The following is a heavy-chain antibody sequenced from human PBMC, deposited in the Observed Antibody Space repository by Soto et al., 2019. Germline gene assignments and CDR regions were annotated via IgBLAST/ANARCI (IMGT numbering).Heavy chain of an antibody. CDR2: IYWDDDK. Sequence: QITLKESGPPLVKPTQTLTLTCTFSGFSLSTSGVGVGWIRQPPGKALEWLALIYWDDDKRYSPSLKSRLTITKDTSKNQVVLTMTNMDRVDTATYYCAHYTLWFGGFDYWGQGTLVTVSS. D-gene: IGHD3-10*01. J-gene: IGHJ4*02. CDR1: GFSLSTSGVG. CDR3: AHYTLWFGGFDY. V-gene: IGHV2-5*02.